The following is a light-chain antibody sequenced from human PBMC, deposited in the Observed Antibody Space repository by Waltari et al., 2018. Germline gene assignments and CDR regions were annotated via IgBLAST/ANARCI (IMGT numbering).Light chain of an antibody. CDR3: ELYMGSGIWV. CDR1: SGPLSTTSY. V-gene: IGLV8-61*01. CDR2: KAK. J-gene: IGLJ3*02. Sequence: QTVVTQEPSLSVSPGGTVTLTCALSSGPLSTTSYATWYQQTPGQAPRPLVYKAKARSSGVPERFAGSILGNTAALTITGAQADDESDYYCELYMGSGIWVFGGGTRLTGL.